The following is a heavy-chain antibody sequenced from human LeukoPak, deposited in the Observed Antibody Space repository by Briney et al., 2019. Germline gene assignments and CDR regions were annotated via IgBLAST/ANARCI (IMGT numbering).Heavy chain of an antibody. CDR2: IYSGGST. CDR3: ARGYSSGWYGCPFGY. D-gene: IGHD6-19*01. J-gene: IGHJ4*01. Sequence: GGSLRLSCAASGFTVSSNYMSWVRQAPRKGLEWVSVIYSGGSTYYADSVKGRFTISRDNSKNTLYLQMNSLRAEDTAVYYCARGYSSGWYGCPFGYWGHGTLVTVSS. V-gene: IGHV3-53*01. CDR1: GFTVSSNY.